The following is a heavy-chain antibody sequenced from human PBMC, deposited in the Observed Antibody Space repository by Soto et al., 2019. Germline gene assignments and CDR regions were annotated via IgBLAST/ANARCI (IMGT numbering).Heavy chain of an antibody. CDR1: GGTFSSYA. V-gene: IGHV1-69*01. D-gene: IGHD2-2*01. CDR2: IIPISGTA. CDR3: ARSQGSSTSLEIYYYYYYGMDV. Sequence: QVQLVQSGAEVKKPGSSVKVSCKASGGTFSSYAISWVRQAPGQGLEWMGGIIPISGTANYAQKFQGRVMITAEESTRTAYMEPSSLRSEDTAVYYCARSQGSSTSLEIYYYYYYGMDVWGQGTTVTVSS. J-gene: IGHJ6*02.